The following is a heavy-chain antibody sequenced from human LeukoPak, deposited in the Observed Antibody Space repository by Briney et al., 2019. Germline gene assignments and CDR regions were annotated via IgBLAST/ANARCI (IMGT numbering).Heavy chain of an antibody. Sequence: SQTLSLTCTVSGGSLSSGSYYWSWIRQPAGKGLEWIGRIYTSGSTNYNPSLKSRVTISVDTSKNQFSLKLSSVTAADTAVYYCAREAGYYYYYYMDVWGKGTTVTVSS. J-gene: IGHJ6*03. CDR1: GGSLSSGSYY. CDR2: IYTSGST. CDR3: AREAGYYYYYYMDV. V-gene: IGHV4-61*02.